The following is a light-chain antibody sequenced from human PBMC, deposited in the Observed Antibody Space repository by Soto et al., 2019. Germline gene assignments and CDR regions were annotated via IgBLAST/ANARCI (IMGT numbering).Light chain of an antibody. CDR2: GAS. CDR1: QSVSSN. Sequence: EIVMTQSPAILSVSPGERATLSCRSSQSVSSNLAWYQQTPGQAPRLLIYGASTRATGVPARFSGSGSGTEFTLTISSLQSEDFAVYYCQQYYSWPAWAFGQGTKVEIK. V-gene: IGKV3-15*01. J-gene: IGKJ1*01. CDR3: QQYYSWPAWA.